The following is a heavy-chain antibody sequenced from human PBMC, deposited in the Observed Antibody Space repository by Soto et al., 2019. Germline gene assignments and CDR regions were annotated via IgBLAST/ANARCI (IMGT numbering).Heavy chain of an antibody. CDR1: GYSFTSYW. D-gene: IGHD5-18*01. J-gene: IGHJ6*02. V-gene: IGHV5-10-1*01. Sequence: PGESLKISCKGSGYSFTSYWISWVRQMPGKGLEWMGKIDPSDSYTHYSPSFQGHVTMSVDTSISTAYLQWSSLKASDTAMYYCARHLGDSYGASYHYYGMGVWGQGTTVTVSS. CDR3: ARHLGDSYGASYHYYGMGV. CDR2: IDPSDSYT.